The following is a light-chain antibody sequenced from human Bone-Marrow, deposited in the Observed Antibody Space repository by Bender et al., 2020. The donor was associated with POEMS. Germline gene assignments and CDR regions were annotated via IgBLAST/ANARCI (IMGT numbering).Light chain of an antibody. CDR1: SSDIGNYGF. CDR2: EAT. J-gene: IGLJ1*01. V-gene: IGLV2-23*01. CDR3: CSGSTLSFV. Sequence: QSPLTQPASVSGSPGQAITISCTGTSSDIGNYGFVSWYQQHPGKAPKLIIYEATKRPSGVSYRFSGSKSGYTASLTISGLQDEDEATYYCCSGSTLSFVFGTGTELTVL.